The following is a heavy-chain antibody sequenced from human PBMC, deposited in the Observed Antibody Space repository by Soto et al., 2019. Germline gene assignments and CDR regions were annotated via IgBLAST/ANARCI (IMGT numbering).Heavy chain of an antibody. CDR3: ASLHVPGNFDY. V-gene: IGHV4-39*01. CDR1: GGSISSSNYY. D-gene: IGHD3-16*01. J-gene: IGHJ4*02. CDR2: IYYDGNT. Sequence: QLQLQESGPGLVKPSETLSLTCIVSGGSISSSNYYWAWVRQPPGKGLEWIGNIYYDGNTYYHASFRSRLPVSVDTSKNQFSLKLGSLTAADTAIYYCASLHVPGNFDYWGQGTLVTVSS.